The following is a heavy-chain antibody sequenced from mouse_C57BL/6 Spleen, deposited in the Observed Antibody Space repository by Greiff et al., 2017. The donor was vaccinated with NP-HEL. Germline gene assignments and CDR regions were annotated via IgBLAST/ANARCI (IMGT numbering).Heavy chain of an antibody. CDR2: IYPGDGDT. V-gene: IGHV1-80*01. CDR3: ARSPPYDGYYVYYAMDY. J-gene: IGHJ4*01. D-gene: IGHD2-3*01. CDR1: GYAFSSYW. Sequence: VQLQQSGAELVKPGASVKISCKASGYAFSSYWMNWVKQRPGKGLEWIGQIYPGDGDTNYNGKFKGKATLTADKSSSTAYMQLSSLTSEDSAVYFCARSPPYDGYYVYYAMDYWGQGTSVTVSS.